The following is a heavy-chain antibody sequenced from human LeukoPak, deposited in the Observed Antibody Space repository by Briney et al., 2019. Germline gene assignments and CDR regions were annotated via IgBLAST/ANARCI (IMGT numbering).Heavy chain of an antibody. J-gene: IGHJ4*02. CDR3: ASGTRYSSSWALDY. CDR2: IYTSGST. D-gene: IGHD6-13*01. V-gene: IGHV4-61*02. Sequence: SQTLSLTCTVSGGSISSGSYYWSWIRQPAGKGLEWIGRIYTSGSTNYNPSLKSRVTISVDTSKTQFSLKLSSVTAADTAVYYCASGTRYSSSWALDYWGQGTLVTVSS. CDR1: GGSISSGSYY.